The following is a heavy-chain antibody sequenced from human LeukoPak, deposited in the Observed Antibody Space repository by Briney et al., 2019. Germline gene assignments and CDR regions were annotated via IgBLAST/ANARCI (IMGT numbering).Heavy chain of an antibody. CDR2: ISGSGYST. V-gene: IGHV3-23*01. Sequence: GGSLRLSCVASGFTFNNYAMTWVRQAPGKGLEWVSAISGSGYSTYYADSAKGRFIISRDNSNNTVYLQMNSLRAEDTAVYYCAKGSAFWGLDYWGQGTLVTVSS. J-gene: IGHJ4*02. D-gene: IGHD7-27*01. CDR1: GFTFNNYA. CDR3: AKGSAFWGLDY.